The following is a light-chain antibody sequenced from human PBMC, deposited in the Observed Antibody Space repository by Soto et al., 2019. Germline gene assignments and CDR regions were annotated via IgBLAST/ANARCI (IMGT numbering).Light chain of an antibody. CDR2: GAS. CDR1: QSVSSNY. Sequence: EIVLTQSPGTLSLSPGERATLSCRASQSVSSNYLAWYQQKPVQAPRPIIYGASSRATGIPDRFSGSGAGTDFTLTISRLEPEDFAVYYCQQYGSSPWTFGQGTKVEIK. J-gene: IGKJ1*01. V-gene: IGKV3-20*01. CDR3: QQYGSSPWT.